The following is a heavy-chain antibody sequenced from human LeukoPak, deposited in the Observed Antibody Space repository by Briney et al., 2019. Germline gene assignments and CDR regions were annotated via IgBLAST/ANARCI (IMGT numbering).Heavy chain of an antibody. V-gene: IGHV3-30*18. CDR3: AKDRARRITMVRGVGPGY. J-gene: IGHJ4*02. D-gene: IGHD3-10*01. Sequence: GGSLRLSCAASGFTFSSYGMHWVRQAPGKGLEWVAVISYDGSNKYYADSVKGRFTISRDNSKNTLYLQMNSLRAEDTAVYYCAKDRARRITMVRGVGPGYWGQGTLVTVSS. CDR2: ISYDGSNK. CDR1: GFTFSSYG.